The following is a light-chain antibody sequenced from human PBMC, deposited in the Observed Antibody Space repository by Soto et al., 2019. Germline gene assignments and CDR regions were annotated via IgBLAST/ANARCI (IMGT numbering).Light chain of an antibody. V-gene: IGKV3-15*01. J-gene: IGKJ1*01. CDR1: QSISGA. CDR3: QQYNNWPWT. CDR2: GAS. Sequence: EIVMTQSPAALAVSPGGRATRSCRASQSISGALAWYQQKPGQAPRLLIYGASTRATSFPARFSGSGSGTDFTLTISSLQSEDFAVYYCQQYNNWPWTFGQGTKVDIK.